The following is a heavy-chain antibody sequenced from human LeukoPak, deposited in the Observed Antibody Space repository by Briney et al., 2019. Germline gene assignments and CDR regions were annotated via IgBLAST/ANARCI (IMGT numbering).Heavy chain of an antibody. CDR2: IKQDGSEK. Sequence: GGSLRLSCAASGFTFSSYWMSWVRQAPGKGLEWVANIKQDGSEKYYVDSVKGRFTISRDNAKNSLYLQMNSLRAEDTAVYYCACETYYYGSGSYKWCDPWGQGTLVTVSS. D-gene: IGHD3-10*01. V-gene: IGHV3-7*01. CDR1: GFTFSSYW. CDR3: ACETYYYGSGSYKWCDP. J-gene: IGHJ5*02.